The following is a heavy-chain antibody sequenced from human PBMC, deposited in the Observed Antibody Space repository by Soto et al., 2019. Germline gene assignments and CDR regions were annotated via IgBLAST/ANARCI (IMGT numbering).Heavy chain of an antibody. Sequence: QVLLVQSGAEVKKPGASVKVSCKASGYTFTDYYIHWVRQAPGQGLEWMGWIDGDSGDTKYAQKFEGWGTITRDTYINTAYIGLSRLTSDDTAVYYCAGTPNNGRAGVYGMDVWGQGTTVIVSS. CDR3: AGTPNNGRAGVYGMDV. D-gene: IGHD1-26*01. CDR1: GYTFTDYY. V-gene: IGHV1-2*04. J-gene: IGHJ6*02. CDR2: IDGDSGDT.